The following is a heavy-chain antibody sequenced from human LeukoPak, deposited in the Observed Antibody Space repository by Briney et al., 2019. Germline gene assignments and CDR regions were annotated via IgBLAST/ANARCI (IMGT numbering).Heavy chain of an antibody. Sequence: GSLRLSCAASGFPFSSYSMNWVRQAPGKGLEWVSSISSSSIYIYYADSVKGRFTISRDNSKSTLSLQMNSLRAEDTAIYYCATYRQVLLPFESWGQGTLVTVSS. CDR2: ISSSSIYI. V-gene: IGHV3-21*04. J-gene: IGHJ4*02. D-gene: IGHD2-8*02. CDR3: ATYRQVLLPFES. CDR1: GFPFSSYS.